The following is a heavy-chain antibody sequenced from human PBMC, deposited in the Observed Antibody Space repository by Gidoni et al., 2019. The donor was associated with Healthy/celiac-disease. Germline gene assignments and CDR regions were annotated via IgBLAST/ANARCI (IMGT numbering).Heavy chain of an antibody. J-gene: IGHJ6*02. V-gene: IGHV4-34*01. Sequence: QVQLQQWGAGLLKPSETLSLTCAVYGGSFSGYYWSWVRQPPGKGLEWIGEINHSGSTNYNPSLKSRVTISVDTSKNQFSLKLSSVTAADTAVYYCARGIAAAGTGDYYYYGMDVWGQGTTVTVSS. CDR1: GGSFSGYY. CDR3: ARGIAAAGTGDYYYYGMDV. CDR2: INHSGST. D-gene: IGHD6-13*01.